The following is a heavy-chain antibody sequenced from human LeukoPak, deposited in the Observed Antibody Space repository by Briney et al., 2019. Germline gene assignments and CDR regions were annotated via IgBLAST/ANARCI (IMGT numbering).Heavy chain of an antibody. CDR3: ACRYYDSSGPDY. CDR1: GFTFSSYA. D-gene: IGHD3-22*01. Sequence: PGGSLRLSCAASGFTFSSYAMSWVRQAPGKGLEWVSAISGSGGSTYYADSVKGRFTISRDNSKNTLYPQMNSLRAEDTAVYYCACRYYDSSGPDYWGQGTLVTVSS. CDR2: ISGSGGST. V-gene: IGHV3-23*01. J-gene: IGHJ4*02.